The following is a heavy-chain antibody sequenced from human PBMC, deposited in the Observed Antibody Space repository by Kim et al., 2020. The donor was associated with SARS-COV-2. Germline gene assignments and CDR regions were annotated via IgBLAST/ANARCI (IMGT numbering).Heavy chain of an antibody. J-gene: IGHJ4*02. Sequence: GGSLILSCAASGFTVSSNYMSWVRQAPGKGLEWVSVIYSGGSTYYADSVKGRFTISRHNSKNTLYLQMNSLRAEDTAVYYCARDYYDSSGYYYSDYWGQGTLVTVSS. CDR1: GFTVSSNY. D-gene: IGHD3-22*01. V-gene: IGHV3-53*04. CDR2: IYSGGST. CDR3: ARDYYDSSGYYYSDY.